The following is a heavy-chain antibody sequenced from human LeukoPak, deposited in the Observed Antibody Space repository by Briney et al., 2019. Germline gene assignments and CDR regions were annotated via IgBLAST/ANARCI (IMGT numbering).Heavy chain of an antibody. V-gene: IGHV3-73*01. Sequence: GGSLRLSCAASGFTFSGSVMHWVRQASGKGLEWVARIRTKANNYSTAFAAAVKGRFTISTDDSKNTAYLQVNTLKTEDTAVYYCTSPKADSSYYGMDVWGQGTTVTVSS. CDR3: TSPKADSSYYGMDV. J-gene: IGHJ6*02. D-gene: IGHD6-19*01. CDR2: IRTKANNYST. CDR1: GFTFSGSV.